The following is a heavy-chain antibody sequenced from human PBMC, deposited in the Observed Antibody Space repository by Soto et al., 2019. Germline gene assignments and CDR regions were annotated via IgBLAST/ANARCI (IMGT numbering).Heavy chain of an antibody. J-gene: IGHJ1*01. D-gene: IGHD6-19*01. V-gene: IGHV5-51*01. CDR2: IYPGDSDT. CDR1: GYSFTSYW. CDR3: AISGYSSGWYGYFQH. Sequence: PGESLKISCKGSGYSFTSYWIGWVRQMPGKGLEWMGIIYPGDSDTRYSPSFQGQVTISADKSISTAYLQMNSLRAEDTAVYYCAISGYSSGWYGYFQHWGQGTLVTVSS.